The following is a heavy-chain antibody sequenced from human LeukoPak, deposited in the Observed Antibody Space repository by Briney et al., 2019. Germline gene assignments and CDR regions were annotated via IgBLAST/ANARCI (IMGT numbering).Heavy chain of an antibody. Sequence: ASVKVSCKASGYTFTGYYMHWVRQAPGQGLEWMGWINPNSGGTNYAQKFQGRVTMTRDTSISTAYMELKSLRFDDTAVYYCARNGFRYSSRYFDYWGQGTLVTVSS. J-gene: IGHJ4*02. CDR1: GYTFTGYY. D-gene: IGHD6-13*01. CDR3: ARNGFRYSSRYFDY. CDR2: INPNSGGT. V-gene: IGHV1-2*02.